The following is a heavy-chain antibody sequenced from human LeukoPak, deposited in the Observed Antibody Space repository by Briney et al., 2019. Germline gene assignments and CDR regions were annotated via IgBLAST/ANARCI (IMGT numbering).Heavy chain of an antibody. CDR3: AKDYSGSGNYYNSFHY. Sequence: GGSLRLSCAASGFTFSSYFMNWVRQAPGKGLEWVSSISSTSNYIYYADSVKGRFTISRDNAKNSLYLQMNSLRAEDTAVYYCAKDYSGSGNYYNSFHYWGQGTLVTVSS. CDR2: ISSTSNYI. J-gene: IGHJ4*02. D-gene: IGHD3-10*01. CDR1: GFTFSSYF. V-gene: IGHV3-21*04.